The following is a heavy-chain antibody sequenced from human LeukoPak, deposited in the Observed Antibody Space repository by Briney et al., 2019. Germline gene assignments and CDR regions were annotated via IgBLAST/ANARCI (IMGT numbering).Heavy chain of an antibody. CDR2: IYTSGST. CDR1: GGSISSYY. CDR3: ARGGVGATTSRRRYYFDY. Sequence: SETLSLTCTVSGGSISSYYWSWIRQPAGKGLEWIGRIYTSGSTNYNPSLKSRVTMSVDTSKNQFSLKLSSVTAADTAVYYCARGGVGATTSRRRYYFDYWGQGTLVTVSS. V-gene: IGHV4-4*07. D-gene: IGHD1-26*01. J-gene: IGHJ4*02.